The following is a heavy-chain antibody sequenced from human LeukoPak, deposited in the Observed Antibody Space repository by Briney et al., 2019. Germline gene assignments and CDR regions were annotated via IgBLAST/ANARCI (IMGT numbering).Heavy chain of an antibody. CDR1: GGSISSSSYY. V-gene: IGHV4-39*07. CDR2: IYYSGTT. D-gene: IGHD6-6*01. J-gene: IGHJ4*02. Sequence: SETLSLTCNVSGGSISSSSYYSGWIRQPPGKGLELIGYIYYSGTTYYNPSLKSRLTISVETSKNQFSLKLSSVTAADTAVYYCARDLGIAARPDYWGQGTLVTVSS. CDR3: ARDLGIAARPDY.